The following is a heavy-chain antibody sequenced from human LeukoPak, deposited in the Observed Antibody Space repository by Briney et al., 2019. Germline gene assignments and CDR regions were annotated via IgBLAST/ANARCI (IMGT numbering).Heavy chain of an antibody. V-gene: IGHV1-2*02. CDR3: ARGLSAGAGRPNYSSGWYRSGY. Sequence: GASVKVSCKASGYTFTGYYMHRVRQAPGQGLEWMGWINPNSGGTNYAQKFQGRVTMTRDTSISTAYMELSRLRSDDTAVYYCARGLSAGAGRPNYSSGWYRSGYWGQGTLVTVSS. D-gene: IGHD6-19*01. J-gene: IGHJ4*02. CDR2: INPNSGGT. CDR1: GYTFTGYY.